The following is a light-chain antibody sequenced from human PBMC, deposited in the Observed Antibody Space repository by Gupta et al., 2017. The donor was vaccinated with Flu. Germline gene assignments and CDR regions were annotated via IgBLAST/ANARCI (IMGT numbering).Light chain of an antibody. Sequence: HSVLTQPPSASGTPRQMVTISCSGSSSNIGRSTICWYRQLPGTAPKLLVYSNDQRPSGVPDRFSGSKSGTSASLGIRGLQSEDEAEYYWAAWDDSLSGPVFGGGTKLTVL. V-gene: IGLV1-44*01. CDR1: SSNIGRST. CDR3: AAWDDSLSGPV. J-gene: IGLJ2*01. CDR2: SND.